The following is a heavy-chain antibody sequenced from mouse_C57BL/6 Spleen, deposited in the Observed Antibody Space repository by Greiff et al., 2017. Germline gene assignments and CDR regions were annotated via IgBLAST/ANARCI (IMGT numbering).Heavy chain of an antibody. V-gene: IGHV5-9-1*02. D-gene: IGHD2-3*01. Sequence: DVQLVESGEGLVKPGGSLKLSCAASGFTFSSYAMSWVRQTPGKRLGWVAYISSGGDYIYYADTVQGRFTISRDTARNTLYRQMSSLKSEDTAMFYCTREDDGYYVAYWGQGTLVTVSA. CDR1: GFTFSSYA. CDR3: TREDDGYYVAY. CDR2: ISSGGDYI. J-gene: IGHJ3*01.